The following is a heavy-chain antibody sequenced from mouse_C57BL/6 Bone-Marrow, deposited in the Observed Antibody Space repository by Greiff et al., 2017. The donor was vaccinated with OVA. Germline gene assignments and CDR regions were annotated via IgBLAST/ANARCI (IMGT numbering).Heavy chain of an antibody. J-gene: IGHJ2*01. V-gene: IGHV1-81*01. D-gene: IGHD2-1*01. CDR3: ARVYYGNYVNFDY. Sequence: QVQLQQSGAELARPGASVKLSCKASGYTFTSYGISWVKQRTGQGLEWIGEIYPRSCNTYYNEKFKGKATLTADKSSSTAYMELRSLTSEDSAVYFCARVYYGNYVNFDYWGQGTTLTVSS. CDR2: IYPRSCNT. CDR1: GYTFTSYG.